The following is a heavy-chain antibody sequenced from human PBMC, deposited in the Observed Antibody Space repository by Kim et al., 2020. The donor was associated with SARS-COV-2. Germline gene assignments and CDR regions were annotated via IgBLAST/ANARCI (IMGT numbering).Heavy chain of an antibody. CDR3: ARDSGGYSGYDYWFDP. Sequence: SVKVSCKASGGTFSSYAISWVRQAPGQGLEWMGGIIPIFGTANYAQKFQGRVTITADKSTSTAYMELSSLRSEDTAVYYCARDSGGYSGYDYWFDPWGQGTLVTVSS. CDR2: IIPIFGTA. D-gene: IGHD5-12*01. V-gene: IGHV1-69*06. CDR1: GGTFSSYA. J-gene: IGHJ5*02.